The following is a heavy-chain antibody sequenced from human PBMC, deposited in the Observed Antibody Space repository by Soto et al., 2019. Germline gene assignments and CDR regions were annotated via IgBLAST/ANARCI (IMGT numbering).Heavy chain of an antibody. CDR1: GYTFTSYG. CDR2: ISAYNGNT. CDR3: AREGYYDSSGPWPTNFDY. V-gene: IGHV1-18*04. Sequence: ASVKVSCKASGYTFTSYGISWVRQAPGQGLEWMGWISAYNGNTNYARKLQGRVTMTTDTSTSTAYMELRSLRSDDTAVYYCAREGYYDSSGPWPTNFDYWGQGTLVTVSS. J-gene: IGHJ4*02. D-gene: IGHD3-22*01.